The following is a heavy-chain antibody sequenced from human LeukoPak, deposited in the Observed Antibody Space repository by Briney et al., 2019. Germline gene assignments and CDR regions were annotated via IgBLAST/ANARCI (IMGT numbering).Heavy chain of an antibody. V-gene: IGHV1-2*02. CDR3: ARADPPGIAVAGNDY. CDR1: GYTFTSYG. D-gene: IGHD6-19*01. J-gene: IGHJ4*02. CDR2: INPNSGGT. Sequence: ASVKVSCKASGYTFTSYGISWVRQAPGQGLEWMGWINPNSGGTNYAQKFQGRVTMTRDTSISTAYMELSRLRSDDTAVYYCARADPPGIAVAGNDYWGQGTLVTVSS.